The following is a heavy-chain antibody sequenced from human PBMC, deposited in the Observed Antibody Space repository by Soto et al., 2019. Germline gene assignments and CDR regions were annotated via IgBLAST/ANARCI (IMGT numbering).Heavy chain of an antibody. CDR3: ARSSSSWYFDY. CDR2: IDWDDDK. J-gene: IGHJ4*02. Sequence: SGPTLVNPTQNLTLTSTCSGFSLSTSGMCVSWIRQPPGKALEWLARIDWDDDKYYSTSLKTRLTISKDTSKNQVVLTMTNMEPVDTATYYCARSSSSWYFDYWGQGTLVTVSS. V-gene: IGHV2-70*11. CDR1: GFSLSTSGMC. D-gene: IGHD6-13*01.